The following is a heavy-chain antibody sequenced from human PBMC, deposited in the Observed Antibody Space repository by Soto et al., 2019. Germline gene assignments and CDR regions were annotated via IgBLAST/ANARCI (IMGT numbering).Heavy chain of an antibody. CDR2: INSDGSHT. V-gene: IGHV3-74*01. CDR1: GFTFFAYW. Sequence: EVQLVESGGGLVQPGGSLRLSCAASGFTFFAYWIHWVRQVPGKGLVWVSRINSDGSHTSYADSVRGRFTISRDNSKNTVYLQMNSLTAEDTAVYYCATEGDYGDYAGENWFDSWGQGRLVTVSA. D-gene: IGHD4-17*01. J-gene: IGHJ5*01. CDR3: ATEGDYGDYAGENWFDS.